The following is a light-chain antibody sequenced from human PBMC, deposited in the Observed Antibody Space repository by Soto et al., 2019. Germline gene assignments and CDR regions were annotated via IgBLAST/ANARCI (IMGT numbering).Light chain of an antibody. CDR2: LDSDGSH. CDR3: QTWGTGIHVV. CDR1: SGHSSYA. Sequence: QPVLTQSPSASASLGASVKLTCTLSSGHSSYAIAWHQQQPEKGPRYLMKLDSDGSHTKGDAIPDRFSGSSSGAERYLTISSLQYEGEDDYYCQTWGTGIHVVFGGGTKLTVL. V-gene: IGLV4-69*01. J-gene: IGLJ2*01.